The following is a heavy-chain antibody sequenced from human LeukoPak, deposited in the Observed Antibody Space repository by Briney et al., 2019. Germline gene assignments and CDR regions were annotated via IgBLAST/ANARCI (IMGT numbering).Heavy chain of an antibody. J-gene: IGHJ2*01. CDR1: GGSISSYY. V-gene: IGHV4-59*08. Sequence: SETLSLTCTVSGGSISSYYWSWIRQPPGKGLEWIGYVYYHGGTNYNPSLKSRVTISVDTSKNQFSLKLTSVTAADTAVYYCARRVGTRDWYFDLWGRGTLVTVSS. CDR2: VYYHGGT. CDR3: ARRVGTRDWYFDL. D-gene: IGHD1-14*01.